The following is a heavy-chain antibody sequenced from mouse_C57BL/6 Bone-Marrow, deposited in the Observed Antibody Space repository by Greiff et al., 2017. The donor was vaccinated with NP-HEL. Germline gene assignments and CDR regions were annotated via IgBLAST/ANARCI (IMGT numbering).Heavy chain of an antibody. CDR2: INYDGSST. J-gene: IGHJ3*01. V-gene: IGHV5-16*01. CDR1: GFTFSDYY. Sequence: EVKLVESEGGLVQPGSSMKLSCTASGFTFSDYYMAWVRQVPEKGLEWVANINYDGSSTYYLDSLKSRFIISRDNAKNILYLQMSSLKSEDTATYYCARANWGAWFAYWGQGTLVTVSA. D-gene: IGHD4-1*01. CDR3: ARANWGAWFAY.